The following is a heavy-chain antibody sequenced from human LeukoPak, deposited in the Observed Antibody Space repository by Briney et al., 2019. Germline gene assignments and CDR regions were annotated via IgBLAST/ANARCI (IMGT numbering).Heavy chain of an antibody. V-gene: IGHV3-30-3*01. CDR1: GFTFSSYA. D-gene: IGHD6-13*01. CDR3: ARVRIAAAGRGSTNWFDP. Sequence: GGSLRLSCAASGFTFSSYAMHWVRQAPGKGLEWVAVISYDGSNKYYADSVKGRFTISRDNSKNTLHLQMNSLRAEDTAVYYCARVRIAAAGRGSTNWFDPWGQGTLVTVSS. J-gene: IGHJ5*02. CDR2: ISYDGSNK.